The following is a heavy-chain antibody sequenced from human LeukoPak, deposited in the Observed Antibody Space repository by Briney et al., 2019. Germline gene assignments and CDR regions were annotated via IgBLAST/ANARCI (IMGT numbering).Heavy chain of an antibody. CDR1: GFTFDDYA. V-gene: IGHV3-74*01. CDR2: INSDGSTT. CDR3: ARDDYGGRGEFDY. J-gene: IGHJ4*02. D-gene: IGHD4-23*01. Sequence: GGSLRLSCAASGFTFDDYAMHWVRQAPGKGLVWVSRINSDGSTTSYADSVKGRFTISRDNAKNTLYLQMNSLRAEDTAVYYCARDDYGGRGEFDYWGQGTLVTVSS.